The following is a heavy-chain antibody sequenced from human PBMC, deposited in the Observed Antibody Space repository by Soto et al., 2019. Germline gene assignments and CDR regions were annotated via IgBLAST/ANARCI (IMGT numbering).Heavy chain of an antibody. V-gene: IGHV3-30*18. D-gene: IGHD5-12*01. CDR1: GFTFSSSG. J-gene: IGHJ4*02. CDR3: AKGGRGGYDYIDY. CDR2: ISYDGTNK. Sequence: GGSLRLSCAASGFTFSSSGLHWVRQAPGKGLEWVAVISYDGTNKYYADSGKGRFTISRDNSKNTLCLQMNSLRAEDTAVYYCAKGGRGGYDYIDYWGQGTLVTVSS.